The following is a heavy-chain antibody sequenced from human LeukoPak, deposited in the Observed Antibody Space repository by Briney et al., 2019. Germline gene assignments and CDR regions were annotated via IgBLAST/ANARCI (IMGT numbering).Heavy chain of an antibody. Sequence: GGSLRLSCAASGFTFSSYAMSWVRQAPGKGLEWVSAISGSGGTTYYADSVKGRFNISRDNSKNTLYLQMNSLRAEDTAVYYCAKDHPCSGGSCYSPFDYWGQGTLVTVSS. CDR2: ISGSGGTT. CDR3: AKDHPCSGGSCYSPFDY. J-gene: IGHJ4*02. CDR1: GFTFSSYA. D-gene: IGHD2-15*01. V-gene: IGHV3-23*01.